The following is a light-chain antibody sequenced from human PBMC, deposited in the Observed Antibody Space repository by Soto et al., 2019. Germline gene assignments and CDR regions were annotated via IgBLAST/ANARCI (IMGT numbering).Light chain of an antibody. Sequence: QPVLTQPPSASGTPGQRVTISCFGSNSSIGSNTVNWYQQVSGSAPKLLIYSDRQRPSGVPDRLSGSRSGTSASLAISGLQTEDEADYFCAAWDDNLKGPVFGGGTKLTVL. CDR2: SDR. J-gene: IGLJ3*02. CDR3: AAWDDNLKGPV. CDR1: NSSIGSNT. V-gene: IGLV1-44*01.